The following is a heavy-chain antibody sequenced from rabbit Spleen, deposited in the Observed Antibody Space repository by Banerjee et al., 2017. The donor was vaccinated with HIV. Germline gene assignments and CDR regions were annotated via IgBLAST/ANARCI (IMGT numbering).Heavy chain of an antibody. CDR3: ARDGAGGSYFNL. CDR1: GFGFSSYY. CDR2: IDPVFGST. Sequence: QLKESGGGLVQPGGSLKLSCKASGFGFSSYYMNWVRQAPGKGLEWIGYIDPVFGSTSYATWVNGRFTISSHNAQNTLYLQLNSLTAADTATYFCARDGAGGSYFNLWGPGTLVTDS. V-gene: IGHV1S7*01. D-gene: IGHD8-1*01. J-gene: IGHJ4*01.